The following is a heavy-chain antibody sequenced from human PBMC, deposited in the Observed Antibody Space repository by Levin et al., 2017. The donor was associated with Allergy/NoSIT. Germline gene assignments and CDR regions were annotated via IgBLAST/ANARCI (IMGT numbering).Heavy chain of an antibody. V-gene: IGHV3-7*01. D-gene: IGHD2-2*01. CDR2: INQDGSDK. CDR1: GFTFSSFW. J-gene: IGHJ5*02. CDR3: AKIGLLVSAAVNCFDP. Sequence: PGGSLRLSCAASGFTFSSFWMSWVRQAPGKGLEWVAIINQDGSDKYYVDSVKGRVTISRDNARHSLYLQMSILRAEDAAVYYCAKIGLLVSAAVNCFDPWGQGTLVTVSS.